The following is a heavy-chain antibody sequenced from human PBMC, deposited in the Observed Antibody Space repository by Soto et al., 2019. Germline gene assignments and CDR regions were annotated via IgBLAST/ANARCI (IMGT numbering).Heavy chain of an antibody. Sequence: QVQLVQSGAEVKKPGASVKVSCKASGYTFTSYGITWVRQAPGQGLEWMGWINAYNGKTQYAQKLQGRVTMTTDTSPGPGYLGLRGLESYGTGMFYFGGVKAVGGGKYFFDYWGQGTLVTVSS. D-gene: IGHD3-10*01. CDR2: INAYNGKT. V-gene: IGHV1-18*01. J-gene: IGHJ4*02. CDR3: GGVKAVGGGKYFFDY. CDR1: GYTFTSYG.